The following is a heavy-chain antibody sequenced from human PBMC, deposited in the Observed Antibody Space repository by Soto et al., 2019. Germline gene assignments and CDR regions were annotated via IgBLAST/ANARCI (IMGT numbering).Heavy chain of an antibody. CDR1: GFTVSHNY. D-gene: IGHD2-15*01. CDR3: AKVNVVVVAATIQYESHSDY. Sequence: SLRLSCVSSGFTVSHNYMSSVRQAPGSGLEWVSAISNTGSTYYAGSVKGRSTISRDSSTNTLYLEVNSLRADDTAVYYCAKVNVVVVAATIQYESHSDYLGQGTMVNVSA. CDR2: ISNTGST. V-gene: IGHV3-53*01. J-gene: IGHJ4*02.